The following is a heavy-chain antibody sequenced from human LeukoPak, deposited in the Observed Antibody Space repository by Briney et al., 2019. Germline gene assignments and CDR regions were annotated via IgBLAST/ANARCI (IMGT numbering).Heavy chain of an antibody. V-gene: IGHV4-39*07. CDR2: IYYSGST. CDR3: ASRRSGWYENYLDY. Sequence: PSETLSLTCTVSGGSISSSSYYWGWIRQPPGKGLEWIGSIYYSGSTNYNPSLKSRVTISVDTSKNQFSLKLSSVTAADTAVYYCASRRSGWYENYLDYWGQGTLVTVSS. CDR1: GGSISSSSYY. J-gene: IGHJ4*02. D-gene: IGHD6-19*01.